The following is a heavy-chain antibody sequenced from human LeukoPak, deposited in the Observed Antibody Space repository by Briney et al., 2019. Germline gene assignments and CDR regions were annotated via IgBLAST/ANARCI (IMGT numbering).Heavy chain of an antibody. J-gene: IGHJ4*02. D-gene: IGHD3-10*01. CDR3: AKVEQWFGFY. V-gene: IGHV3-23*01. Sequence: TGGSLRLSCAAPGFTFSSYAMSWVRQAPGKGLGWVSAISGSGGSTYYADSVKGRFTISRDNSKNTLYLQMNSLRAEDTAVCYCAKVEQWFGFYWGQGTLVTVSS. CDR2: ISGSGGST. CDR1: GFTFSSYA.